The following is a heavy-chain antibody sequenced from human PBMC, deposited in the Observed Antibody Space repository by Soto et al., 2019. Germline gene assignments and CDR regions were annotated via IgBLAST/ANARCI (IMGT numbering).Heavy chain of an antibody. CDR2: ISVYNGNT. J-gene: IGHJ4*02. V-gene: IGHV1-18*04. Sequence: AAVKVSCKASGYTFTSYGISWVRQAPGQGLEWMGWISVYNGNTNYAQKLQERVTMTTDTSTSTDYMELRSLRSDDTAVYYCARVTTTMIVVVIKGFDFWGQGTLVTVSS. CDR1: GYTFTSYG. D-gene: IGHD3-22*01. CDR3: ARVTTTMIVVVIKGFDF.